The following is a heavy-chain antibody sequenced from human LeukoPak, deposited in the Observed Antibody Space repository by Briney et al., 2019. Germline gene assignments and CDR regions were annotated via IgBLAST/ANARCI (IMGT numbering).Heavy chain of an antibody. J-gene: IGHJ4*02. CDR2: IYYSGST. D-gene: IGHD1-1*01. CDR1: GGSISSYY. Sequence: PSETLSLTCTVSGGSISSYYWSWIRQPPGKGQEWIGYIYYSGSTNYNPSLKSRVTISVDTSKNQFSLKLSSVTAADTAVYYCARALEPALYYFDYWGQGTLVTVSS. CDR3: ARALEPALYYFDY. V-gene: IGHV4-59*01.